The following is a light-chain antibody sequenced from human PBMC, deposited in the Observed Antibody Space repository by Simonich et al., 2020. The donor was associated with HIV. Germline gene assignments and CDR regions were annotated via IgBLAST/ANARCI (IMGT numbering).Light chain of an antibody. CDR1: QSVRSSY. Sequence: EIVLTQSPGTLSLSPGERATLSCRASQSVRSSYLAWYQQKPGQAPRLLIYGASSRATGIPDRFSGSGSGTDFTLTISRLEPEDFATYYCQQLNSYPRTFGQGTKVEIK. J-gene: IGKJ1*01. V-gene: IGKV3-20*01. CDR3: QQLNSYPRT. CDR2: GAS.